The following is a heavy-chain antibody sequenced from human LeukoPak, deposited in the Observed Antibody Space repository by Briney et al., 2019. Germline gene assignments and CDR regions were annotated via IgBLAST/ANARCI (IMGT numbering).Heavy chain of an antibody. V-gene: IGHV3-48*04. CDR1: GFTFSSYT. D-gene: IGHD3-10*02. CDR3: AELGITMIGGV. Sequence: GGSLRLSCAASGFTFSSYTMNWVRQAPGKGLEWVSYISSSGSTVYYADSVKGRFTISRDNAKNSLYLQMNSLRAEDTAVYYCAELGITMIGGVWGKGTTVTISS. CDR2: ISSSGSTV. J-gene: IGHJ6*04.